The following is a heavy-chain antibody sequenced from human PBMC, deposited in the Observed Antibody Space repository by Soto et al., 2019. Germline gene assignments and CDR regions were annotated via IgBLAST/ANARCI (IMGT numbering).Heavy chain of an antibody. CDR3: ARHRHPRGTVGATSPLDP. J-gene: IGHJ5*02. D-gene: IGHD1-26*01. CDR1: GFSVSSNY. Sequence: GGSLILSFAISGFSVSSNYLSWVRQAPGKGLEWVSVHYSGGSTYYADSVQGRFTISRDKSNNTLYLQMRRVRAEDTAVYFCARHRHPRGTVGATSPLDPWGQGTQVTVSS. V-gene: IGHV3-53*01. CDR2: HYSGGST.